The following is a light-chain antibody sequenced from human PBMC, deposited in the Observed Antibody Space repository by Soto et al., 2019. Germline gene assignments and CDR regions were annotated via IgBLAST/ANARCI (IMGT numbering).Light chain of an antibody. J-gene: IGKJ4*01. CDR3: QQRSNWLFT. Sequence: EIVLTQSPATLSLSPGERATLSCRASQSVSSYLPWYQQKPGQAPRLLIYDASTRATGIPARCSCRGSGTVFTPTIGSREPEDVAVYYCQQRSNWLFTFGGGTKVEIK. V-gene: IGKV3-11*01. CDR1: QSVSSY. CDR2: DAS.